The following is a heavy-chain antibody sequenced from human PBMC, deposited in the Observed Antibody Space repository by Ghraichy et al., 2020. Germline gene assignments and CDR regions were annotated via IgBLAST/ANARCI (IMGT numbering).Heavy chain of an antibody. J-gene: IGHJ6*02. CDR1: GGTFSSYA. Sequence: SVKVSCKASGGTFSSYAISWVRQAPGPGLEWMGGIIPIFGTANYAQKFQGRVTITADESTSTAYMELSSLRSEDTAVYYCARARSYSFYYYYGMDVWGQGTTVTVSS. CDR3: ARARSYSFYYYYGMDV. V-gene: IGHV1-69*13. CDR2: IIPIFGTA. D-gene: IGHD1-26*01.